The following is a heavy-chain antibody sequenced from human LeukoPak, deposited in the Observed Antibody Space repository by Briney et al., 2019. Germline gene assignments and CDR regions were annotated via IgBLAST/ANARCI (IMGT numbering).Heavy chain of an antibody. CDR2: IYYSGDT. CDR3: ARLMVGSTPDI. Sequence: SETLSLTCTVSGGSISDSYWSWLRQPPGKGLEWIGYIYYSGDTNYNPSLKSRVTMSLDTSKKHCSLKLRSVTAADTAVYYCARLMVGSTPDIWGQGTMVTVSA. V-gene: IGHV4-59*08. J-gene: IGHJ3*02. CDR1: GGSISDSY. D-gene: IGHD2-8*01.